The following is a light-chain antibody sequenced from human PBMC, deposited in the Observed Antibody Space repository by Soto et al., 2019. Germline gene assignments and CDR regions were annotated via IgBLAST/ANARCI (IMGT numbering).Light chain of an antibody. CDR2: GNS. CDR1: SSNIGAGYD. CDR3: QSSDSSLNV. J-gene: IGLJ1*01. V-gene: IGLV1-40*01. Sequence: QSVLTQPPSVSGAPGQRVTISCTGSSSNIGAGYDVHWYQQLPGTAPKLLIYGNSNRPSGVPDRFSGSKSGTSASLAITGLQSEDAADYSCQSSDSSLNVFGTGTKLTVL.